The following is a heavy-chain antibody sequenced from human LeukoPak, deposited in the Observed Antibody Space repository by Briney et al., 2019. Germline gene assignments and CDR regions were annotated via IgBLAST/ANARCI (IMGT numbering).Heavy chain of an antibody. Sequence: PGGSLRLACAASGFTFSSYSMNWVRQAPGKGQDWVSSISSSSSYIYYADSVKGRFTISRDNAKNSLYLQMHSLRAEDTAVYYCARDPSRAFDIWGQGTMVTVSS. CDR2: ISSSSSYI. D-gene: IGHD6-13*01. V-gene: IGHV3-21*01. J-gene: IGHJ3*02. CDR3: ARDPSRAFDI. CDR1: GFTFSSYS.